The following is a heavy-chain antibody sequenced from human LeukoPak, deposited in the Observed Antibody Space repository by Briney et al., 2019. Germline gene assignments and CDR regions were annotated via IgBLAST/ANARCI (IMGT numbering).Heavy chain of an antibody. J-gene: IGHJ3*02. CDR1: GFSFSGYS. Sequence: GGSLRLSCAASGFSFSGYSLNWVRQAPGKGLEWVSYISSSSGSIYYADSVNGRFTISRDNAKNSLYLQMNSLRDEDTAIYYCARVEMATQGAFDIWGQRTMVTVSP. CDR3: ARVEMATQGAFDI. D-gene: IGHD5-24*01. V-gene: IGHV3-48*02. CDR2: ISSSSGSI.